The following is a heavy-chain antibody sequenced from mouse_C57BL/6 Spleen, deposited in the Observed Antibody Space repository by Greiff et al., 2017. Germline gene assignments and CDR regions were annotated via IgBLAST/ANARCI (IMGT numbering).Heavy chain of an antibody. CDR3: ARSGYSNDGLDY. D-gene: IGHD2-12*01. J-gene: IGHJ2*01. V-gene: IGHV1-82*01. CDR1: GYAFSSSW. CDR2: IYPGDGGT. Sequence: QVQLQQSGPELVKPGASVKISCKASGYAFSSSWMNWVKQRPGKGLEWIGRIYPGDGGTNYNGKFKGKATLTADKSSSTAYMQLSSLTSEDSAVYFCARSGYSNDGLDYWGQGTTLTVSS.